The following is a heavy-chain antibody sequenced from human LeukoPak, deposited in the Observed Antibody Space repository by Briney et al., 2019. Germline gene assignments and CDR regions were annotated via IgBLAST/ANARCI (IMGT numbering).Heavy chain of an antibody. V-gene: IGHV3-30-3*01. Sequence: GGSLRLSCAASGFTFSSYAMHWVRQAPGKGREWVAVISYDGSNKYYADSVKGRFTISRDNSKNTLYLQMNSLRAEDTAVYYCARVLGLGNFDYWGQGTLVTVSS. J-gene: IGHJ4*02. CDR1: GFTFSSYA. CDR3: ARVLGLGNFDY. CDR2: ISYDGSNK. D-gene: IGHD7-27*01.